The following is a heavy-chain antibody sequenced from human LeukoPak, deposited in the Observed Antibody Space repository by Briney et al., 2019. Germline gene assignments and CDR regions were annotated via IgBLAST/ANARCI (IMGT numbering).Heavy chain of an antibody. CDR1: GGSISSSSYY. V-gene: IGHV4-39*07. Sequence: SETLSLTCTVSGGSISSSSYYWGWIRQPPGKGLEWIGSIYYSGSTYYNPSLKSRVTIPVDTSKNQFSLKLSSVTAADTAVYYCARDSSIVGSPIDYWGQGTLVTVSS. CDR3: ARDSSIVGSPIDY. D-gene: IGHD1-26*01. CDR2: IYYSGST. J-gene: IGHJ4*02.